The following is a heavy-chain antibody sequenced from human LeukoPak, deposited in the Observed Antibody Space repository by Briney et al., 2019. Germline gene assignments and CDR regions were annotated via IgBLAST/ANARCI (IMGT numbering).Heavy chain of an antibody. D-gene: IGHD3-3*01. V-gene: IGHV1-18*01. CDR1: GYSFTRSG. Sequence: ASVTVSCKASGYSFTRSGISWVRQAPGQGLEWMVWISGYNGNTNYAQKFQGRVTMTTDTSTSTAYMELRSLRSDDTAVYYCAKRPRYYDFWSGYYQHWGQGTLVTVSS. J-gene: IGHJ1*01. CDR3: AKRPRYYDFWSGYYQH. CDR2: ISGYNGNT.